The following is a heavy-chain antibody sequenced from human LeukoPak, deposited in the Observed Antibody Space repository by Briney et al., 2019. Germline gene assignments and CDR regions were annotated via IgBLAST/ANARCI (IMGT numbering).Heavy chain of an antibody. Sequence: ASVKVSCKASGYTFTTCDINWVRQATGQGLEWMGWMNPNSGNTGYAQSFQGRVTMTRGTSISTAYMELSNLRSEDTAIYYCTRGSSGRRDYWGQGTLVTVSS. D-gene: IGHD6-19*01. CDR2: MNPNSGNT. CDR3: TRGSSGRRDY. J-gene: IGHJ4*02. V-gene: IGHV1-8*01. CDR1: GYTFTTCD.